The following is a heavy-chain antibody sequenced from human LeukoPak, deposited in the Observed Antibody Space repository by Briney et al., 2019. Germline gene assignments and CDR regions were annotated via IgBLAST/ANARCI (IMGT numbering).Heavy chain of an antibody. V-gene: IGHV4-59*01. Sequence: SETLSLTCIVSGDSNSSSYWTWIRQPPGKGLEWMGYIYHSGTTSYNPSLKSRVTISLNTSKNQFSLRLSSVTAADTAVYFCARDSGYCDTTACTDYFDLWGQGTLVAVST. CDR3: ARDSGYCDTTACTDYFDL. J-gene: IGHJ4*02. CDR1: GDSNSSSY. CDR2: IYHSGTT. D-gene: IGHD2/OR15-2a*01.